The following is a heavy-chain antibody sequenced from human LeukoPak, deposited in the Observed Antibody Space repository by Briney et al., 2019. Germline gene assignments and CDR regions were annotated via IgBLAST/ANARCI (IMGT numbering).Heavy chain of an antibody. CDR3: ARGGVGYSSGWFDY. Sequence: GASVKVSCKASGGTFSSYAISWVRQAPGQGLDWMGRIIPIFGTANYAHKFQDRVTITTDESTNTASMELSSLRYEDTAVYYCARGGVGYSSGWFDYWGQGTLVTVSS. V-gene: IGHV1-69*05. D-gene: IGHD6-19*01. CDR2: IIPIFGTA. CDR1: GGTFSSYA. J-gene: IGHJ4*02.